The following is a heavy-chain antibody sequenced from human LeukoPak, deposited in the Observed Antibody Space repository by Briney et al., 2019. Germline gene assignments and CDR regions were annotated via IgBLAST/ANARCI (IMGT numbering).Heavy chain of an antibody. CDR2: IYYSGST. Sequence: PSETLSLTCTISGGSISSGDYYWSWIRQPPGKGLEWIGYIYYSGSTYYNPSLKSRVTISVDTSKNQFSLKLGSVTAADTAVYYCARVWFRDAFDIWGQGTMVTVSS. CDR3: ARVWFRDAFDI. CDR1: GGSISSGDYY. V-gene: IGHV4-30-4*08. D-gene: IGHD3-10*01. J-gene: IGHJ3*02.